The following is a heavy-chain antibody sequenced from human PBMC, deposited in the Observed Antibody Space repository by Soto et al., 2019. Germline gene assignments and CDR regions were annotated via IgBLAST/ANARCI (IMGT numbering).Heavy chain of an antibody. Sequence: QVQLVQSGAEVKKPGASVKVSCKASGYTFTSYGISWVRQAPGQGLEWMEWISAYNGNTNYAQKLQGRVTMTTDTSTNTAYMELRSLISDDTAVYYCARDDGDVTTLTYYYYGMDVWGQGTTVTVSS. CDR1: GYTFTSYG. J-gene: IGHJ6*02. CDR2: ISAYNGNT. D-gene: IGHD2-21*02. V-gene: IGHV1-18*01. CDR3: ARDDGDVTTLTYYYYGMDV.